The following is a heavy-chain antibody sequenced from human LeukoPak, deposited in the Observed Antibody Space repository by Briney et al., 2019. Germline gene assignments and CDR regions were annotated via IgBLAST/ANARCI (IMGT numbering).Heavy chain of an antibody. V-gene: IGHV3-21*01. CDR2: ISSSSSYI. D-gene: IGHD3-22*01. J-gene: IGHJ4*02. Sequence: GGSLRLSCAASGFTFSSYSMNWVRQAPGKGLEWVSSISSSSSYIYYADSVKGRFTISRDNAKNLLYLQMNSLRAEDTAVYYCARDGMDYDSSFDYWGQGTLVTVSS. CDR3: ARDGMDYDSSFDY. CDR1: GFTFSSYS.